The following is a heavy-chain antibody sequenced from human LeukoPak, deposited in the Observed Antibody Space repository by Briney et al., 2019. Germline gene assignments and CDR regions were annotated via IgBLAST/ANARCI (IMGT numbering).Heavy chain of an antibody. Sequence: HPGGSLRLSCAASGFTFSSYSMTWVRQTPGKGLQWVSYISSGSSTVYYADSVRGRFTISRDNAENSLYLQMNSLKTEDTAVYYCTRHVEENYGSGSYRRGIIDYWGQGTLVTVSS. D-gene: IGHD3-10*01. J-gene: IGHJ4*02. V-gene: IGHV3-48*04. CDR2: ISSGSSTV. CDR1: GFTFSSYS. CDR3: TRHVEENYGSGSYRRGIIDY.